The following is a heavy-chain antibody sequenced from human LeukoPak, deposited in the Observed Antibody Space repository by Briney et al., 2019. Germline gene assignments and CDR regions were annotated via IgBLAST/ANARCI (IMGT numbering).Heavy chain of an antibody. Sequence: GGSLRLSCVASGFTFSDSAIHWVRQSSGKGLEWIGHMDKETNLYATALAASVKGRFTVSRDDSKNTTYLHMNSLKTEDTALYYCTRDSGTYNWFDPWGQGTLVTVSS. CDR1: GFTFSDSA. D-gene: IGHD1-26*01. V-gene: IGHV3-73*01. J-gene: IGHJ5*02. CDR2: MDKETNLYAT. CDR3: TRDSGTYNWFDP.